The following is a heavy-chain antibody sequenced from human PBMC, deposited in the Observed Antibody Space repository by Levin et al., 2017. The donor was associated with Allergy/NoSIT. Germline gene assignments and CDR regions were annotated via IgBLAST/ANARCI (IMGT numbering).Heavy chain of an antibody. V-gene: IGHV4-39*01. J-gene: IGHJ4*02. CDR3: ARQCYDIMTGYYNFDY. CDR1: GGSISSSISY. D-gene: IGHD3-9*01. Sequence: SETLSLTCTVSGGSISSSISYWGWIRQAPGTGLEWIGSIYNSGSTYYNPSLKSRVTTSVDTSKNQFSLKMSSVTAADTAVYYCARQCYDIMTGYYNFDYWGQGTLVTVAS. CDR2: IYNSGST.